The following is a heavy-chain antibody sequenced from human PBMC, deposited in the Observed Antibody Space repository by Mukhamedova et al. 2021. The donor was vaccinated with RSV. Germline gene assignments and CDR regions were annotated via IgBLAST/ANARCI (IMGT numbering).Heavy chain of an antibody. V-gene: IGHV4-39*07. D-gene: IGHD6-19*01. Sequence: GSTYYNPSLKSRVTISVDTSKNQFSLKLSSVTAADTAVYYCARDISGGGIAVAVYYWYFDLWGRGTLVTVSS. J-gene: IGHJ2*01. CDR2: GST. CDR3: ARDISGGGIAVAVYYWYFDL.